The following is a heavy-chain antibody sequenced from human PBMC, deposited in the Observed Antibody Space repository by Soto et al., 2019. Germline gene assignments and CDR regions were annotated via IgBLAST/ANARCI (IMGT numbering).Heavy chain of an antibody. CDR3: ATRFDGLGSYEY. D-gene: IGHD3-10*01. J-gene: IGHJ4*02. CDR1: GGSISSSNW. Sequence: QVQLQESGPGLVRPSGTLSLTCAVSGGSISSSNWWTWLRQPPGKGLEWIGELYHSGSTNYIPSLKSRVTISVDKSKNQLSLELTSVTAADTAVYYCATRFDGLGSYEYWGQGTLVTVSS. V-gene: IGHV4-4*02. CDR2: LYHSGST.